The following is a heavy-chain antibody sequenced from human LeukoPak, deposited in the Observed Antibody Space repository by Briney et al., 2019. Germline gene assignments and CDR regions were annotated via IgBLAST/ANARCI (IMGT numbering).Heavy chain of an antibody. Sequence: ASVKVSCKASGYTFAGYYMHWVRQAPGQGLELMGWINPNSGGTNYAQKFQGRVTMTRDTSISTAYMELSRLRSDDTAVYYCARARYDSSGYYGYWGQGTLVTVSS. V-gene: IGHV1-2*02. D-gene: IGHD3-22*01. CDR3: ARARYDSSGYYGY. CDR1: GYTFAGYY. J-gene: IGHJ4*02. CDR2: INPNSGGT.